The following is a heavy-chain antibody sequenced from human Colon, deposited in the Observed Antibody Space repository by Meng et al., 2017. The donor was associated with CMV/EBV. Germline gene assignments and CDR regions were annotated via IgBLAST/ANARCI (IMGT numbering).Heavy chain of an antibody. Sequence: FTCSSYAMSWVRQAPGKGLEWVSGLSSGGGSKYYADSVKGRFTISRDNSKNTLYLQMNSLRVEDTAVYYCAKNTYYYDNSGPPTYFDLWGRGTLVTVSS. V-gene: IGHV3-23*01. D-gene: IGHD3-22*01. J-gene: IGHJ2*01. CDR3: AKNTYYYDNSGPPTYFDL. CDR2: LSSGGGSK. CDR1: FTCSSYA.